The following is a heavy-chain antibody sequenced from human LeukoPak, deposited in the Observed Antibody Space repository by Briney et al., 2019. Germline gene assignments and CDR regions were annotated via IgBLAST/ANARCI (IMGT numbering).Heavy chain of an antibody. J-gene: IGHJ5*02. Sequence: GGSLRLSCAASGFTLSNYNMNWVRQAPGKGLEWVSSISGSSSHLFFADSVKGRFTISRDNTKNSLYLQMNSLRAEDTAVYYCARDTPRYGDPEAEYNWFDPWGQGTLVTVSS. CDR2: ISGSSSHL. CDR3: ARDTPRYGDPEAEYNWFDP. CDR1: GFTLSNYN. D-gene: IGHD4-17*01. V-gene: IGHV3-21*01.